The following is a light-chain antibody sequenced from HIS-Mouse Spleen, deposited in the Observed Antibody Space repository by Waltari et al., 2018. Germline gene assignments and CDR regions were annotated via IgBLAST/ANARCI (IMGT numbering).Light chain of an antibody. J-gene: IGKJ2*01. CDR2: KAS. V-gene: IGKV1-5*03. Sequence: DIQMTQSPSTLSASVGDRVTITCRASQIISSWLAWYQQKPGKAPKLLIYKASSLESGVPSRFSGSGSGTEFNLTISSLQPDDFANYYCQQYNSYSPKYTFGQGTKLEIK. CDR3: QQYNSYSPKYT. CDR1: QIISSW.